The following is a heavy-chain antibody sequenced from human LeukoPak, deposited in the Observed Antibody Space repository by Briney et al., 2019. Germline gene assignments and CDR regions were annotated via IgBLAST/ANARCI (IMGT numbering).Heavy chain of an antibody. CDR1: GFTFSSYW. Sequence: GGSLRLSCAASGFTFSSYWMPWVRQAPGKGLVWVSRINSDGSSTSYAASVKGRFTISRDNAKNTLYVQMNSLRAEDTAVYYCARDRVSSSGWYRYYYYGMDVWGQGTTVTVSS. V-gene: IGHV3-74*01. D-gene: IGHD6-19*01. CDR3: ARDRVSSSGWYRYYYYGMDV. CDR2: INSDGSST. J-gene: IGHJ6*02.